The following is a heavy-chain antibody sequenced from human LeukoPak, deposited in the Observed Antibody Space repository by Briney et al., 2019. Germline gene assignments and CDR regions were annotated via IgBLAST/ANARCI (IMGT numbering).Heavy chain of an antibody. V-gene: IGHV4-4*07. D-gene: IGHD3-22*01. Sequence: SETLSLTCTVSGGSISSYYWSWIRQPAGKGLEWIGRIYTSGSTNYNPSLKSRVTMSVDTSKNQFSLKLSSVTAADTAVYYCARDNPNYYDSSGYYCWFDPWGQGTLVTVSS. CDR3: ARDNPNYYDSSGYYCWFDP. CDR1: GGSISSYY. CDR2: IYTSGST. J-gene: IGHJ5*02.